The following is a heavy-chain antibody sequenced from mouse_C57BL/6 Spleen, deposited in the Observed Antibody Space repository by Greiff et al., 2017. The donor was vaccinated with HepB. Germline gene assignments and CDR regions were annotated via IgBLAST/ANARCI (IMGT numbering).Heavy chain of an antibody. V-gene: IGHV1-52*01. CDR1: GYTFTSYW. Sequence: QVQLQQPGAELVRPGSSVKLSCKASGYTFTSYWMHWVKQRPIQGLEWIGNIDPSDSDTHYNQKFKDKATFTVDKSSSTAYMQLSSLTSEDSAVYYCAKGVYDYGWYFDVWGTGTTVTVSS. CDR3: AKGVYDYGWYFDV. D-gene: IGHD2-4*01. J-gene: IGHJ1*03. CDR2: IDPSDSDT.